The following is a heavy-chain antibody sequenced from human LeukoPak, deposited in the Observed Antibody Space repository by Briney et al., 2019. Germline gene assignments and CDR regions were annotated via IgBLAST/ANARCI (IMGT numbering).Heavy chain of an antibody. CDR1: GFTFSSYA. J-gene: IGHJ4*02. CDR2: ISGSGGST. Sequence: EAGGSLRLSCAASGFTFSSYAMSWVRQAPGKGLEWVSAISGSGGSTNYADSVKGRFTISRDNSKNTLYLKMNSLRAEDTAVYYCAKGPIAVPGKFDCWGQGTLVTVSS. V-gene: IGHV3-23*01. D-gene: IGHD6-19*01. CDR3: AKGPIAVPGKFDC.